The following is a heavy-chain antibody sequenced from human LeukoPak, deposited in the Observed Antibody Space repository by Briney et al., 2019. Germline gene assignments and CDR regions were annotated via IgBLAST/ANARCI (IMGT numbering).Heavy chain of an antibody. CDR1: GFTFSNAW. D-gene: IGHD3-22*01. CDR2: IKSKTDGGTI. CDR3: TTDDYYDSSAYHTLGDC. Sequence: GGSLRLSCAASGFTFSNAWMSWGRQAPGKGLGGVGRIKSKTDGGTIDYAASVKGRFTISRDPSKNTMYLKLNSLKTAATDVYYCTTDDYYDSSAYHTLGDCWGQGTLVTVSS. J-gene: IGHJ4*02. V-gene: IGHV3-15*01.